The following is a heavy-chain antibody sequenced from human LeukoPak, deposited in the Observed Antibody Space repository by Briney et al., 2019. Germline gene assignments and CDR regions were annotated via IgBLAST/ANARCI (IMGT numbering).Heavy chain of an antibody. Sequence: GGSLRLSCAASGFTFSSSAISWVRQAPGKGLEWLSTINGGGDNTYYADSVKGRFTISTDSSKNTLYLQMNNLRIEDTAVYYCARFPSSLSFHPVDYWGQGTLVTVSS. CDR2: INGGGDNT. CDR1: GFTFSSSA. J-gene: IGHJ4*02. V-gene: IGHV3-23*01. CDR3: ARFPSSLSFHPVDY. D-gene: IGHD2-2*01.